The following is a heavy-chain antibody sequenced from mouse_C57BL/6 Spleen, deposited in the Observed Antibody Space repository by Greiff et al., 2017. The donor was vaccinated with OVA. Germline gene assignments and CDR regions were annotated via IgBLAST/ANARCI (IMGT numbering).Heavy chain of an antibody. Sequence: LVESGPGLVKPSQSLSLTCSVTGYSITSGYYWNWIRQLPGNKLEWMGYISYDGSNNYNPSLKNRISITLDTSKNQFFLKLNSVTTEDTATYYCARDPHYYYGTPFAYWGQGTLVTVSA. CDR3: ARDPHYYYGTPFAY. CDR1: GYSITSGYY. D-gene: IGHD1-1*01. V-gene: IGHV3-6*01. CDR2: ISYDGSN. J-gene: IGHJ3*01.